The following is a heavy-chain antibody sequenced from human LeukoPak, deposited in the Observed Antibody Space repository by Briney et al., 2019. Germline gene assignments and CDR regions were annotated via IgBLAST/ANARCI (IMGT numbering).Heavy chain of an antibody. Sequence: SETLSLTCNVSVDSLRSHYWSWFRQPPRKGLEWSGDIYYTGTTNYNPSLKSRISIAVDTSKMQFSLKLTSVTAADAAMYYCARVTWFGETANHYGMDVWGQGTTVTVSS. J-gene: IGHJ6*02. CDR3: ARVTWFGETANHYGMDV. CDR2: IYYTGTT. CDR1: VDSLRSHY. D-gene: IGHD3-10*01. V-gene: IGHV4-59*08.